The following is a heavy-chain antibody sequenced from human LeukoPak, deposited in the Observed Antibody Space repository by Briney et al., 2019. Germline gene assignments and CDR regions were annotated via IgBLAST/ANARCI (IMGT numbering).Heavy chain of an antibody. CDR3: ANDILPDIVVVPAALIAFDI. J-gene: IGHJ3*02. D-gene: IGHD2-2*01. CDR1: GFTFSSYW. Sequence: GGSLRLSCAASGFTFSSYWMSWVRQAPGKGLEWVANIKQDGSEKYYVDSVKGRFTISRDNSKNTLYLQMNSLRAEDTAVYYCANDILPDIVVVPAALIAFDIWGQGTMVTVSS. V-gene: IGHV3-7*03. CDR2: IKQDGSEK.